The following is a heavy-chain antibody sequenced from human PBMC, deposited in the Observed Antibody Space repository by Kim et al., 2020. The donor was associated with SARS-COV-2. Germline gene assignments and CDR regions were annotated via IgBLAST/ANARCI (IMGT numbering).Heavy chain of an antibody. CDR1: GFTFSSYA. CDR3: ARRGQWNDAFDI. CDR2: ISGSGGST. J-gene: IGHJ3*02. D-gene: IGHD6-19*01. Sequence: GGSLRLSCAASGFTFSSYAMSWVRQAPGKGLEWVSAISGSGGSTYYADSVKGRFTISRDNSKNTLYLQMNSLRAEDTAVYYCARRGQWNDAFDIWGQGTMVTVSS. V-gene: IGHV3-23*01.